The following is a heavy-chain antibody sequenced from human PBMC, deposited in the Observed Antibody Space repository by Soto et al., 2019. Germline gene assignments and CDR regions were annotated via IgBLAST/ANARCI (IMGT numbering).Heavy chain of an antibody. J-gene: IGHJ5*02. CDR2: IYYSGST. D-gene: IGHD1-26*01. V-gene: IGHV4-59*01. CDR1: GGYISSYY. CDR3: ARDIRIVGAKGVRGNWFDP. Sequence: PSDALSITCAVCGGYISSYYWSWIRQPPGKGLEWIGYIYYSGSTNYNPSLKSRVTISVDTSKNQFSLKLSSVTAADTAVYYCARDIRIVGAKGVRGNWFDPWGQGALVTGSS.